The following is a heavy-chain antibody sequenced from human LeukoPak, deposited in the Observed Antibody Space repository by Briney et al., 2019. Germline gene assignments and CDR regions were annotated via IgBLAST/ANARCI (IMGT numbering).Heavy chain of an antibody. J-gene: IGHJ6*02. CDR1: GFTFSSYW. V-gene: IGHV3-7*04. CDR2: IKQDGSEK. Sequence: GGSLRLSCAASGFTFSSYWMSWVRQAPGKGLEWVAKIKQDGSEKDYVDSVKGRFTLSRDNAKNSLYLQMNSLRAEDTAVYYCARGGGLDVWGQGATVTVSS. CDR3: ARGGGLDV.